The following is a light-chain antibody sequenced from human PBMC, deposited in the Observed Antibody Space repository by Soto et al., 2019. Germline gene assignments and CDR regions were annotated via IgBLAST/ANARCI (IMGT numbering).Light chain of an antibody. J-gene: IGKJ4*01. CDR2: GAS. CDR3: QQYGSSPFT. Sequence: EIVLTQSPGTLSLSPGERATLSRRASQSVSSNYLAWYQQKPGQAPRLLIYGASSRATGIPDRFSGSGSGTDFTLTISRLEPEDFAVYYCQQYGSSPFTFGGGTKVEI. CDR1: QSVSSNY. V-gene: IGKV3-20*01.